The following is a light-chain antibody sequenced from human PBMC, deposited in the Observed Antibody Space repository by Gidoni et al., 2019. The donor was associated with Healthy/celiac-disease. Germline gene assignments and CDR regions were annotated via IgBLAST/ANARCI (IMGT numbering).Light chain of an antibody. CDR1: SSDVGGYNY. J-gene: IGLJ2*01. V-gene: IGLV2-8*01. Sequence: SALTKPPSASGYPGQSVTISCTGTSSDVGGYNYVSWYQQHPGTAPKLMIYEVSRRPSGVPDRFSGSKSGNTASLTVSGLQAEDEADYYSSSYAGSNTFVVFGGGTKLTVL. CDR2: EVS. CDR3: SSYAGSNTFVV.